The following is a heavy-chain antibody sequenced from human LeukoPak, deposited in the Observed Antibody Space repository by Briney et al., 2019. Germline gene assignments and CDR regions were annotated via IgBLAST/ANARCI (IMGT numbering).Heavy chain of an antibody. Sequence: SVKVSCKASGGTFSSYAISWVRQAPGQGLEWMGGIIPIFGTANYAQKFQGRVTITADDSTSTAYMELSSLRSEDTAVYYCASIDYYDSSGYSDYWGQGTLVTVSS. V-gene: IGHV1-69*01. CDR3: ASIDYYDSSGYSDY. CDR2: IIPIFGTA. D-gene: IGHD3-22*01. CDR1: GGTFSSYA. J-gene: IGHJ4*02.